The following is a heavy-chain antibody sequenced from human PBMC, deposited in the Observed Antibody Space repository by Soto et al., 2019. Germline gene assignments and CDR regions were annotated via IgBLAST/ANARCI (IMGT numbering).Heavy chain of an antibody. CDR1: GFTFSSYA. V-gene: IGHV3-9*01. CDR3: AKDLYSNYGDAFDI. CDR2: ISWNSDNI. Sequence: GGSLRLSCEASGFTFSSYAMSWFRQAPGKGLEWVSGISWNSDNIVYADSVKGRFTISRDNAKNSLYLQMNSLRAEDTALYYCAKDLYSNYGDAFDIWGQGTMVTVSS. J-gene: IGHJ3*02. D-gene: IGHD4-4*01.